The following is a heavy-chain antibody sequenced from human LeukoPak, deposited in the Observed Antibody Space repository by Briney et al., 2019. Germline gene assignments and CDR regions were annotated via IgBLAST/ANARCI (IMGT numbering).Heavy chain of an antibody. Sequence: ASVKVSCKASGYTFTSYYMHWVRQAPGQGLEWMGIINPSGGSTSYAQKFQGRVTMTRDMSTSTVYMELSSLRSEDTAVYYCARAVIVVVPAAIQGNWFDPWGQGTLVTVSS. J-gene: IGHJ5*02. CDR3: ARAVIVVVPAAIQGNWFDP. CDR1: GYTFTSYY. CDR2: INPSGGST. D-gene: IGHD2-2*02. V-gene: IGHV1-46*01.